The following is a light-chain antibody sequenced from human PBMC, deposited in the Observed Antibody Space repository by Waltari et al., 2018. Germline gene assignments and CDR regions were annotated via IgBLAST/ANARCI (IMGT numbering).Light chain of an antibody. J-gene: IGLJ3*02. CDR3: HVWVASTDHPE. CDR1: NIGSKS. Sequence: SYVLTQPPSVSVAPGKTARITCGGNNIGSKSVHWYQQKPGQAPVLVIYHDTDRPSGSPERFSGANSGNTATLTISRVEAGDEAYYYCHVWVASTDHPEFGGGTKVTVL. V-gene: IGLV3-21*04. CDR2: HDT.